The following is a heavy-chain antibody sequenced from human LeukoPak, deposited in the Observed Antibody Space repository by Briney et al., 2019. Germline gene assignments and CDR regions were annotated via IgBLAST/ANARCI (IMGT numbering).Heavy chain of an antibody. CDR1: GFTFSSYS. V-gene: IGHV3-21*01. CDR3: AGDFNPHIQESSSWYSEGWFDP. J-gene: IGHJ5*02. Sequence: GGSLRLSCAASGFTFSSYSMNWVRQAPGKGLEWVSSISSSSSYIYYADSVKGRFTISRDNAKNSLYLQMNSLRAEDTAVYYCAGDFNPHIQESSSWYSEGWFDPWGQGTLVTVSS. CDR2: ISSSSSYI. D-gene: IGHD6-13*01.